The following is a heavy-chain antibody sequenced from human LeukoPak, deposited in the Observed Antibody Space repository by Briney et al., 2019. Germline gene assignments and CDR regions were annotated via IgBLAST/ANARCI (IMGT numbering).Heavy chain of an antibody. D-gene: IGHD6-13*01. Sequence: PGGSLRLSCTVSGFTVSSNSMSWVRQAPGKGLEWVANIKQDGSEKYYVDSVKGRFTISRDNAKNSLYLQMNSLRAEDTAVYYGAGDLRSGSWYGGYYFDYWGQGTLVTVSS. CDR3: AGDLRSGSWYGGYYFDY. V-gene: IGHV3-7*01. CDR1: GFTVSSNS. CDR2: IKQDGSEK. J-gene: IGHJ4*02.